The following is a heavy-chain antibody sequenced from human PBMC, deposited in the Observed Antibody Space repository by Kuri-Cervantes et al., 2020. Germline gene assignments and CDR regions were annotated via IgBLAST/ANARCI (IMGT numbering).Heavy chain of an antibody. V-gene: IGHV3-74*01. CDR1: GFTFSSYW. D-gene: IGHD5-24*01. J-gene: IGHJ4*02. CDR2: INSDGSST. Sequence: GGSLRLSCAASGFTFSSYWMHWVRQAPGKGLVWVSRINSDGSSTSYADSVKGRFTISRDNAKNTLYLQMNSLRAEDTAVYYCARLVPSTNIDYWGQGTLVTVSS. CDR3: ARLVPSTNIDY.